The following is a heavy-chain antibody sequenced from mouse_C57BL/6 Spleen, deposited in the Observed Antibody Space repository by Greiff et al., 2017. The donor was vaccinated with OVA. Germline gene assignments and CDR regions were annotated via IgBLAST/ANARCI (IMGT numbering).Heavy chain of an antibody. CDR3: WDGGDY. CDR1: GYAFSSSW. Sequence: VQLQQSGPELVKPGASVKISCKASGYAFSSSWMNWVKQRPGKGLEWIGRLYPGDGDTNYNGKFKGKATLTADKSSSTAYMQLSSLTSEDSAVYFCWDGGDYWGQGTTLTVSS. V-gene: IGHV1-82*01. J-gene: IGHJ2*01. D-gene: IGHD4-1*01. CDR2: LYPGDGDT.